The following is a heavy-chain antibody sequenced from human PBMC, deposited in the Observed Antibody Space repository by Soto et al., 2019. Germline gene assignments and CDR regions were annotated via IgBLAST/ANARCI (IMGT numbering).Heavy chain of an antibody. J-gene: IGHJ6*03. Sequence: SETLSLTCTVSGGSISSYYWSWIRQPPGKGLEWIGYIYYSGSTNYNPSLKSRVTISVDTSKNQFSLKLSSVTAADTAVYYCARHGWWWPHEGHVYYYYYMDVWGKGTTVTVSS. CDR1: GGSISSYY. CDR2: IYYSGST. CDR3: ARHGWWWPHEGHVYYYYYMDV. D-gene: IGHD2-8*02. V-gene: IGHV4-59*08.